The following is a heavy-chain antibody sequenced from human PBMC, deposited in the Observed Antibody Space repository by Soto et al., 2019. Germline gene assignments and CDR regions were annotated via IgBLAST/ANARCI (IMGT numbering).Heavy chain of an antibody. D-gene: IGHD4-17*01. Sequence: PSETLSLTCTVSGGSISSGGYYWSWIRQHPGKGLECIGYIYYSGSTFYNPSLKSRVTMSVDTSKNQFSLKLSSVTAADTAVYYCARFYGPPYCFDYWGQGTLVTVSS. CDR2: IYYSGST. CDR1: GGSISSGGYY. CDR3: ARFYGPPYCFDY. J-gene: IGHJ4*02. V-gene: IGHV4-31*03.